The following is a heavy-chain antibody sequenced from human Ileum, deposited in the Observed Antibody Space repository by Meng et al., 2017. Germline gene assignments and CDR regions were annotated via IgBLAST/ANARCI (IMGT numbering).Heavy chain of an antibody. D-gene: IGHD4-23*01. Sequence: QLPDRAPGLVQLSGRRSLTWSCFSGAITAVTSWRWVLLPPGKGLEWIGQLSNSHSACSNPARKTGVTMTFDKSKNHFSLMLTSVTAADTTVDSCARHGGYYLGYWGQGTLVTVSS. J-gene: IGHJ4*02. V-gene: IGHV4-4*02. CDR3: ARHGGYYLGY. CDR1: SGAITAVTS. CDR2: LSNSHSA.